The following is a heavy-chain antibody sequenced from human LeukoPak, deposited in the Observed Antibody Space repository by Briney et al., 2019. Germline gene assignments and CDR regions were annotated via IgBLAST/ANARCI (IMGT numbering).Heavy chain of an antibody. CDR3: ASGLWFGESLFDY. Sequence: SETLSLTCTVSGGSVSSFYWSWVRQAAGEGLEWIGRIQSSGSTNYNPSLKSRVTISVDTSKNQFSLKLSSVTAADTAVYYCASGLWFGESLFDYWGQGTLVTVSS. CDR2: IQSSGST. CDR1: GGSVSSFY. D-gene: IGHD3-10*01. V-gene: IGHV4-4*07. J-gene: IGHJ4*02.